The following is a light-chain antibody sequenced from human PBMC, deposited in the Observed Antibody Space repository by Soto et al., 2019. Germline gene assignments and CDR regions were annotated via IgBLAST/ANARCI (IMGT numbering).Light chain of an antibody. Sequence: QSALTQPASVSGSPGQSITISCTGTPSDVGTYNYVSWYQRHSGKAPQLLIFDVSYRPPGVSDRFSGSKSGNTASLASSGLQAYDEGDYYCAFYTNNTWIFGGGTKLTVL. J-gene: IGLJ2*01. CDR3: AFYTNNTWI. V-gene: IGLV2-14*03. CDR2: DVS. CDR1: PSDVGTYNY.